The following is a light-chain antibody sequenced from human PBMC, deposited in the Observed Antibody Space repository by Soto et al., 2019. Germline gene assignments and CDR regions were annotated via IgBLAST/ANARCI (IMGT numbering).Light chain of an antibody. CDR1: QSVGSN. CDR2: GAS. Sequence: EIVMTQSPATLSVSPGERATLSCRASQSVGSNLAWYQQKHGQPPRLLIYGASTRATSFPARFSGSGSGADFTLTISSLEPEDFAVYYCQQRNQWPPVTFGGGTKVDIK. CDR3: QQRNQWPPVT. J-gene: IGKJ4*01. V-gene: IGKV3-15*01.